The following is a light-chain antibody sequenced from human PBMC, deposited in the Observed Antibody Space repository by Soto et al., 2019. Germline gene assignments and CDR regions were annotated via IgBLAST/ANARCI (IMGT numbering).Light chain of an antibody. J-gene: IGKJ2*01. CDR2: AAS. CDR1: QGINNY. Sequence: DIQLTQSPSFLSASVGYRVTITCRASQGINNYLAWYQQKPGKAPRLLMFAASTLQSGVPSRFSGSGSGTEFTLTISSLQPEDFATYYCQHLNTYPDTFGQGTKLEIK. V-gene: IGKV1-9*01. CDR3: QHLNTYPDT.